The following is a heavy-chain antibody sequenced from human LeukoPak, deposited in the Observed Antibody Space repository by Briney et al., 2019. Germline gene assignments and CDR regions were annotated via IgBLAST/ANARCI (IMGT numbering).Heavy chain of an antibody. CDR1: GFTFSSYW. CDR3: VRGLGSGYSYSYGLD. J-gene: IGHJ4*02. V-gene: IGHV3-74*01. D-gene: IGHD5-18*01. CDR2: INGDGSDT. Sequence: GGSLRLSCAASGFTFSSYWMHWVRQAPGKGLVWVSRINGDGSDTNFADSVKGRFTISRDNAKNMLYLQMNSLRSEDTAVYYCVRGLGSGYSYSYGLDWGQGTLGTVSS.